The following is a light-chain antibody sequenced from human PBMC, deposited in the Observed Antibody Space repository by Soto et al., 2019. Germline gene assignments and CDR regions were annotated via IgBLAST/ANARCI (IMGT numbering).Light chain of an antibody. CDR2: DAS. Sequence: EIVLTPSPATLALSPGEIASLSFRPSQSVSAYLVWNPQKPGQAPRRLIYDASNRATGIPARFSGSGSGTDFTLTISSREPEDVAVYKCHYRSNWSPGTFGQGTRLENK. CDR1: QSVSAY. CDR3: HYRSNWSPGT. V-gene: IGKV3-11*01. J-gene: IGKJ5*01.